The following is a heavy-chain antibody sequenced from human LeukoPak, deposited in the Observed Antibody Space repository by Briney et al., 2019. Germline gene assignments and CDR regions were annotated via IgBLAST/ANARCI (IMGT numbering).Heavy chain of an antibody. V-gene: IGHV1-69*13. CDR3: ARDRVKSYYYYGMDV. CDR1: GGTFSSYA. Sequence: GASVKVSFKASGGTFSSYAISWGQQAPGQGLEWMGGIIPIFGTANYAQKFQGRVTITADESTSTAYMELSSLRSEDTAVYYCARDRVKSYYYYGMDVWGQGTTVTVSS. J-gene: IGHJ6*02. D-gene: IGHD2-21*01. CDR2: IIPIFGTA.